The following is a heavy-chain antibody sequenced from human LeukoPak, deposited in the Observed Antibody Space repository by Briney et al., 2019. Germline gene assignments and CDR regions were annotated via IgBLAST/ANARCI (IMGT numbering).Heavy chain of an antibody. CDR3: ARDVGDWNYGEIFDY. Sequence: PSETLSLTCTVSGGSISSSIYYWGWIRQPPGKGLEWIGSIYYTGSTYYNPSLKSRVTISVDTSKNQFSLKLSSVTAADTAVYYCARDVGDWNYGEIFDYWGQGTLVTVSS. CDR2: IYYTGST. D-gene: IGHD1-7*01. CDR1: GGSISSSIYY. J-gene: IGHJ4*02. V-gene: IGHV4-39*02.